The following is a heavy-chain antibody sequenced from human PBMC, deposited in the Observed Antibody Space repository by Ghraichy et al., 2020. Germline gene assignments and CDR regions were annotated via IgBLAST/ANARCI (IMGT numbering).Heavy chain of an antibody. D-gene: IGHD5-18*01. CDR2: ISWNSGSI. V-gene: IGHV3-9*01. CDR3: AKDRAHTDVEFDY. J-gene: IGHJ4*02. Sequence: LSLTCAASGFTFDDYAMHWVRQAPGKGLEWVSGISWNSGSIGYADSVKGRFTISRDNAKNSLYLQMNSLRAEDTALYYCAKDRAHTDVEFDYWGQGTLVTVSS. CDR1: GFTFDDYA.